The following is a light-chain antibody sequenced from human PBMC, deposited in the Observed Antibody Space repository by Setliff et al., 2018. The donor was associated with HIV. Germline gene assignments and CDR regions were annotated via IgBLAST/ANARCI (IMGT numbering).Light chain of an antibody. CDR2: EVS. V-gene: IGLV2-23*02. CDR3: CSYAGSSTYV. J-gene: IGLJ1*01. CDR1: SSDVGSYNL. Sequence: QSALTQPASVSGSPGQSITLSCTGTSSDVGSYNLVSWYQHHPGKAPRLIIYEVSKRPSGVSNRFSGSKSGNTASLTISGLQAEDEADYYCCSYAGSSTYVFGTGTKVTVL.